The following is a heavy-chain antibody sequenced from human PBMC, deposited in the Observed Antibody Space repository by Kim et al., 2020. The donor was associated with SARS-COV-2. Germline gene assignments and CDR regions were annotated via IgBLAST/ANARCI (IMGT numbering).Heavy chain of an antibody. CDR3: AREVVPGNWFDR. V-gene: IGHV4-31*03. D-gene: IGHD2-21*01. Sequence: SETLSLTCPISGDSITSGGSYWIRIPQGPGKGLVWISYIFHSGTTYYTPSIRSRLVMSVDKTKNHFFLNLSSVTAADTDVYYCAREVVPGNWFDRSG. CDR1: GDSITSGGSY. CDR2: IFHSGTT. J-gene: IGHJ5*02.